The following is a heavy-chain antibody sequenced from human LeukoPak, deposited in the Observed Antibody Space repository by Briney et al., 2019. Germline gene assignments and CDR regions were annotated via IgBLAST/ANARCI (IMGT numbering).Heavy chain of an antibody. CDR2: IYYSGST. V-gene: IGHV4-39*01. D-gene: IGHD1-7*01. Sequence: SETLSLTCTVSGGSISSSSYYWGWIRQPPGKGLEWIGSIYYSGSTYYNPSLKSRVTVSVDTSKNQFSLKLSSVTAADTAVYYCARTKEYNWNYRYYFDFWGQGTLVTVSS. J-gene: IGHJ4*02. CDR3: ARTKEYNWNYRYYFDF. CDR1: GGSISSSSYY.